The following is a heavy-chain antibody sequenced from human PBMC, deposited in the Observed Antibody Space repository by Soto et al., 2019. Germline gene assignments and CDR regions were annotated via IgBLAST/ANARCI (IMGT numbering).Heavy chain of an antibody. J-gene: IGHJ4*02. CDR1: GFSLSTNGVG. D-gene: IGHD1-26*01. V-gene: IGHV2-5*02. CDR2: IYWDGEK. Sequence: QITLKASGPTLVKPTQPLTLTCAFSGFSLSTNGVGVGWIRQPPGKALEGLALIYWDGEKRYSPSLRIRPTLTKDTSKDQVVLTMTNMDPVDTATYYCARRRDGTYALDYWGQGPLVTVAP. CDR3: ARRRDGTYALDY.